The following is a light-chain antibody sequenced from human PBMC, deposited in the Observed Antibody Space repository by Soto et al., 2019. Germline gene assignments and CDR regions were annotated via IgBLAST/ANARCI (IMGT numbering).Light chain of an antibody. J-gene: IGKJ2*01. Sequence: DIQMTQSPSTLSASVGDTITVTCRAHQSIRSYLAWYQLKPGKAPKLLMYDAFTLASGVPSRFSGSGSGTEFTLTISSLQPDDFATYYCQQYNSYFGQGTKLEI. CDR2: DAF. V-gene: IGKV1-5*01. CDR1: QSIRSY. CDR3: QQYNSY.